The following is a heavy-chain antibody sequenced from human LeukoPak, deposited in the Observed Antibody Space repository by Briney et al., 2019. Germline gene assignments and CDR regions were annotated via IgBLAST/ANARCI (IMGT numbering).Heavy chain of an antibody. V-gene: IGHV1-8*01. D-gene: IGHD1-1*01. CDR2: MNPNSGNT. J-gene: IGHJ4*02. CDR1: GYTFTSYD. CDR3: APRGSKLNERGYYFDY. Sequence: ASVKVSCKTSGYTFTSYDVHWVRQAAGQGLEWLGWMNPNSGNTSYAQRFQGRLSMTRDTSISTAYMELSSLRPDDTAVYYCAPRGSKLNERGYYFDYWGQGTLLTVSS.